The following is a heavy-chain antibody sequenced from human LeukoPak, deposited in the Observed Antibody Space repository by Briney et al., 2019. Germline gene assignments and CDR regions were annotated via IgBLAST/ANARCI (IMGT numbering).Heavy chain of an antibody. CDR1: GASVSDYY. CDR3: ARHGGMVRGFYDAFDI. J-gene: IGHJ3*02. Sequence: SETLSLTCTASGASVSDYYWSWIRQPPGKGLEWTGQIYYSGSPNYNPSLQNRVTISVDTSKNQVSLRLNSVTAADTAVYYCARHGGMVRGFYDAFDIWGQGTMVTVSS. D-gene: IGHD3-10*01. V-gene: IGHV4-59*08. CDR2: IYYSGSP.